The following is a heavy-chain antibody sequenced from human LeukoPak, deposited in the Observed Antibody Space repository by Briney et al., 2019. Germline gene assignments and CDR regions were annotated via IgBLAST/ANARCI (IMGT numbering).Heavy chain of an antibody. J-gene: IGHJ5*02. CDR1: GFTFSRYW. D-gene: IGHD2-15*01. CDR3: ATPGGAGSRMGFDP. Sequence: GSLRLSCADSGFTFSRYWMHWVRQTPGKGLVWVSCISADGSVTRYAASVKGRFTISRDNTKSTLYLQMHSLRAEDTAVYYCATPGGAGSRMGFDPWGQGTLVTVSS. CDR2: ISADGSVT. V-gene: IGHV3-74*01.